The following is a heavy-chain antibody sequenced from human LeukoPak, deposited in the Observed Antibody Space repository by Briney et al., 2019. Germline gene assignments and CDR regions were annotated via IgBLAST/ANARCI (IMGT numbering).Heavy chain of an antibody. CDR1: GFTFTSFA. J-gene: IGHJ4*02. Sequence: GGSLRLSCVASGFTFTSFAMIWVRQAPGKGLEWVSSISSSSSYIYYADSVKGRFTISRDNAKNSLYLQMNSLRAEDTAVYYCAREAVTTTEWGQGTLVTVSS. V-gene: IGHV3-21*01. CDR3: AREAVTTTE. D-gene: IGHD4-17*01. CDR2: ISSSSSYI.